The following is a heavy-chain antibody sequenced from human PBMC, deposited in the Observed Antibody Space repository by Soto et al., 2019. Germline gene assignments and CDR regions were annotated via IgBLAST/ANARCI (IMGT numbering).Heavy chain of an antibody. Sequence: QVQLVQSGAEVKKPGASVRISCRASGYSFTSTYVHWVRLAPGQGPEWMGIINPAGGTTYYAQKFQGRLTITSDTSTDTVFMDLNDLTSEDTAVYFCALKVVTYYDNWGQGTLLTVSS. CDR3: ALKVVTYYDN. J-gene: IGHJ4*02. CDR1: GYSFTSTY. V-gene: IGHV1-46*01. CDR2: INPAGGTT. D-gene: IGHD2-21*02.